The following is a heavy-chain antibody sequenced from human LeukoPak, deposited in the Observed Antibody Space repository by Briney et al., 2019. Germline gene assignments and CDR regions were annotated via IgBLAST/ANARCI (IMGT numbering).Heavy chain of an antibody. Sequence: SVKVSCKAYGGTFSSYAISWVRQAPGQGLEWMGGIIPIFGTANYAQKFQGRVTITTDESTSTAYMELSSLRSEDTAVYYCARLGTSGDYALDYWGQGTLVTVSS. CDR1: GGTFSSYA. CDR2: IIPIFGTA. CDR3: ARLGTSGDYALDY. D-gene: IGHD4-17*01. J-gene: IGHJ4*02. V-gene: IGHV1-69*05.